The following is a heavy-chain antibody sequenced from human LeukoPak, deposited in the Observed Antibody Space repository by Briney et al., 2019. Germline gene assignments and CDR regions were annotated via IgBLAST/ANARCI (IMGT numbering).Heavy chain of an antibody. CDR1: GFTFSSYG. V-gene: IGHV3-30*03. CDR3: ARDREWLAQGYYFDY. J-gene: IGHJ4*02. D-gene: IGHD6-19*01. Sequence: PGGSLRLSCAASGFTFSSYGMHWVRQAPGKGLEWVAVISYDGSNKYYADSVKGRFTISRDNSKNTLYLQMNSLRAEDTAVYCCARDREWLAQGYYFDYWGQGTLVTVSS. CDR2: ISYDGSNK.